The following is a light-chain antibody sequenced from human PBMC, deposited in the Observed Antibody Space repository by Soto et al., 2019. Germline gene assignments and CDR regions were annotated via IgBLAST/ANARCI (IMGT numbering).Light chain of an antibody. J-gene: IGKJ5*01. CDR1: QSVNGN. Sequence: EIVMAQYPATLCVSPGERAALSCRASQSVNGNLAWYQQTPGQAPRLLIYGASTRATGIPARFSGSGFGTEFTLTISSLKSEDFAVYYCQQYNYRPPAFGQGTRLEIK. CDR3: QQYNYRPPA. V-gene: IGKV3-15*01. CDR2: GAS.